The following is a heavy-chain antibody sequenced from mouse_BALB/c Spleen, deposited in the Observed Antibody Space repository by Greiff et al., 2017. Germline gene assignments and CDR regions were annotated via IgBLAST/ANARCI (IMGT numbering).Heavy chain of an antibody. D-gene: IGHD2-14*01. CDR3: ARQVYRYYFDY. J-gene: IGHJ2*01. Sequence: EVMLVESGGGLVKPGGSLKLSCAASGFAFSNYDMPWVRQSPEKRLEWVAYISSGGGGTYYPDTVKGRCTISRDNAQNTLYLQMSSLKSEDTAMYYCARQVYRYYFDYWGQGTTLTVSA. CDR2: ISSGGGGT. CDR1: GFAFSNYD. V-gene: IGHV5-12-1*01.